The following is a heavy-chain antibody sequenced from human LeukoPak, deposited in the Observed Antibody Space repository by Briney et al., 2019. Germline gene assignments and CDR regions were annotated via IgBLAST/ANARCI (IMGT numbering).Heavy chain of an antibody. CDR3: ARDSRDSSGPGAFDY. CDR1: GFTFDEYA. CDR2: ISWNSGSK. V-gene: IGHV3-9*01. Sequence: GGSLRLSCAASGFTFDEYAMHWVRQAPGKGLEWVSGISWNSGSKGYAGSVKGRFTISRDNAKNSLYLQMNSLRAEDTAVYYCARDSRDSSGPGAFDYWGQGTLVTVSS. D-gene: IGHD3-22*01. J-gene: IGHJ4*02.